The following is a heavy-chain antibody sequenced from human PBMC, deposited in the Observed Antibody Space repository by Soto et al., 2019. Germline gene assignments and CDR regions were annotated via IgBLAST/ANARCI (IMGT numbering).Heavy chain of an antibody. J-gene: IGHJ6*02. Sequence: GGSLRLSCTFSGFTSTDHALTWGRQAPGKGLEWVAFSTSHSYGGTTDYAASVKGRFTISRDDSKSIAYLQMNSLQIADTAIYYCARDGDYYGMDVWGQGTTVTVSS. CDR1: GFTSTDHA. D-gene: IGHD3-3*01. CDR3: ARDGDYYGMDV. V-gene: IGHV3-49*04. CDR2: STSHSYGGTT.